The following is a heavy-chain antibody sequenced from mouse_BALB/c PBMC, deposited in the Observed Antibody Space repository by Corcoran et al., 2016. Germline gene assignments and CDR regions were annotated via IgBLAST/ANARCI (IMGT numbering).Heavy chain of an antibody. CDR2: IDPANGNT. CDR1: GFNIKDTY. CDR3: ARGLRLLY. J-gene: IGHJ2*01. D-gene: IGHD1-2*01. Sequence: EVQLQQSGAVLVKPGSSVKLSCTASGFNIKDTYMHWVKQRPEQGLECIGRIDPANGNTKYDPKFQGKATITADTSSNTAYLQLSSLTSEDTAVYYCARGLRLLYWGQGTTLTVSS. V-gene: IGHV14-3*02.